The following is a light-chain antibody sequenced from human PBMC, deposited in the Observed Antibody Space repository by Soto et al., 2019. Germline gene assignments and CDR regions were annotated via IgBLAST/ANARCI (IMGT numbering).Light chain of an antibody. V-gene: IGKV1-5*01. J-gene: IGKJ2*01. CDR2: DAS. Sequence: GDRVTITCRASQSISRWLTWYPQKPGKAPKVLIYDASILESGVPSRFSGSGSGTEFTLTITSLQPDDLGTYYCQQYNSPATFGQGTKLEIK. CDR1: QSISRW. CDR3: QQYNSPAT.